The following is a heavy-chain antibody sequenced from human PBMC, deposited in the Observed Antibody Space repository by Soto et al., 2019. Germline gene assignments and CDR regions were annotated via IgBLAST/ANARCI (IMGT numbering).Heavy chain of an antibody. Sequence: ASVKVSCKASGYTFTSYAMHWVRQAPGQRLEWMGWINAGNGNTKYSQKFQGRVTITRDTSASTAYMELSSLRSEDTAVYYCARERLSGFLASSPTPLFDSWGQGTLVTV. D-gene: IGHD3-3*01. J-gene: IGHJ4*02. V-gene: IGHV1-3*01. CDR2: INAGNGNT. CDR3: ARERLSGFLASSPTPLFDS. CDR1: GYTFTSYA.